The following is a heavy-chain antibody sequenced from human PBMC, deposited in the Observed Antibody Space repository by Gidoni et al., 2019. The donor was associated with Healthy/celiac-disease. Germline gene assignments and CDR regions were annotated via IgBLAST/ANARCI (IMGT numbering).Heavy chain of an antibody. CDR3: AKPLTWGLNGLFDY. V-gene: IGHV3-23*01. D-gene: IGHD1-26*01. Sequence: EVQLLESGGGLVQPGGSLRLSCAASGFTFSSYAMSWVRQAPGKGLEWDSAISGSGGSTYSADSVKCRFTISRDNSKNTLYLQMNSLRAEDTAVYYCAKPLTWGLNGLFDYWGQGTLVTVSS. CDR1: GFTFSSYA. J-gene: IGHJ4*02. CDR2: ISGSGGST.